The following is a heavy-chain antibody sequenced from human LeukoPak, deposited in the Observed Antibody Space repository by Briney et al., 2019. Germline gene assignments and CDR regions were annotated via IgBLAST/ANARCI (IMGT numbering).Heavy chain of an antibody. CDR3: ARQNDRSHDY. Sequence: SETLSLTCSVYGGSFSSYYWSWIRQPPGKGLEWIGEINHSGSTNYNPSLKSRVTISVDTSKNQFSLKLSSVTAADTAVYYCARQNDRSHDYWGQGTLVTVSS. V-gene: IGHV4-34*01. CDR2: INHSGST. D-gene: IGHD1-1*01. CDR1: GGSFSSYY. J-gene: IGHJ4*02.